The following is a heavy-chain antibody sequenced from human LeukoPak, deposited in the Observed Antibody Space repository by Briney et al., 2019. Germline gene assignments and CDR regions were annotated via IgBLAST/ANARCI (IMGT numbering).Heavy chain of an antibody. Sequence: PGGSLRLSCAASGFTFSSYSMNWVRQAPGKGLEWVSSISGRSSYIYYADSVKGRFTISRDNAKNSLYLQMNSLRAEDTAVYYCARGSSTHGDSYFNYWGQGTLVTVSS. CDR1: GFTFSSYS. V-gene: IGHV3-21*01. J-gene: IGHJ4*02. CDR3: ARGSSTHGDSYFNY. D-gene: IGHD2-2*01. CDR2: ISGRSSYI.